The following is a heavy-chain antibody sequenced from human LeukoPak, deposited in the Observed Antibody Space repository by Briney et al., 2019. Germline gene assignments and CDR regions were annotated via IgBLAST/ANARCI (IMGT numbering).Heavy chain of an antibody. Sequence: SETLSLTCTVSGGSISSYYWSWIRQPPGKGLEWIGYIYYSGSTNYNPSLKSRVTISVDTSKNQFSLRLRSVTAADTAVYYCARALCIDGVCEWFDPWGQGTLVTVSS. CDR2: IYYSGST. J-gene: IGHJ5*02. D-gene: IGHD2-8*01. CDR3: ARALCIDGVCEWFDP. CDR1: GGSISSYY. V-gene: IGHV4-59*08.